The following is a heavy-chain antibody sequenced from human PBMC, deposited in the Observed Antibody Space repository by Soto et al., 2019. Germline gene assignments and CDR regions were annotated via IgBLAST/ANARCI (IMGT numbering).Heavy chain of an antibody. CDR1: GGSISSYY. V-gene: IGHV4-59*01. CDR2: IYSSGST. Sequence: SETLSLTCTVSGGSISSYYWSWIRQSPGKGLEWIGYIYSSGSTHYNPSLQNRVTISIVTSKNQVSLKVNSVTAADTAVYYCARDHPHSYGVYYFDYWGQGTPVTVSS. D-gene: IGHD5-18*01. CDR3: ARDHPHSYGVYYFDY. J-gene: IGHJ4*02.